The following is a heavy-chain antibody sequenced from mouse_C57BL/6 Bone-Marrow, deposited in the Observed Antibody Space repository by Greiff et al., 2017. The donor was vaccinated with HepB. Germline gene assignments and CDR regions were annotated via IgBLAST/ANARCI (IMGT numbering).Heavy chain of an antibody. J-gene: IGHJ2*01. CDR1: GYTFTSYW. D-gene: IGHD1-1*01. V-gene: IGHV1-55*01. CDR2: IYPGSGST. Sequence: QVQLQQSGAELVKPGASVKMSCKASGYTFTSYWITWVKQRPGQGLEWIGDIYPGSGSTNYNEKFKSKATLTVDTSSSTAYMQLSSLTSEDSAVYYCARITTVVARHFDYWGQGTTLTVSS. CDR3: ARITTVVARHFDY.